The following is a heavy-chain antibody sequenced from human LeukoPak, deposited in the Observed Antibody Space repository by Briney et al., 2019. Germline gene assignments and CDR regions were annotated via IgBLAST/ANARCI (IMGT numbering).Heavy chain of an antibody. CDR2: IYNRGST. CDR3: ARDLGTYVSTPL. V-gene: IGHV4-31*03. Sequence: SETLSLTCTVSGGSISSGGYFWSWIRQHPGKGLEWIGYIYNRGSTHYSPSLRSRITISVDSSKNQFSLQLTSVTAADTAVYYCARDLGTYVSTPLWGQGTMVTVSS. D-gene: IGHD3-10*02. J-gene: IGHJ3*01. CDR1: GGSISSGGYF.